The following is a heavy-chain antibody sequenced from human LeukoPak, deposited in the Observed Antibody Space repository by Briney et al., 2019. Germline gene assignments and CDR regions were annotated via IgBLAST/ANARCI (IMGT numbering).Heavy chain of an antibody. V-gene: IGHV1-69*05. J-gene: IGHJ5*02. CDR2: IIPIFGTA. CDR3: ARDRNIVGATTFWFDP. D-gene: IGHD1-26*01. Sequence: ASVKVSCKASGGTFRSYAISWVRQAPGQGLEWMGGIIPIFGTANYAQKFQGRVTITTDESTSTAYMELSSLRSEDTAVYYCARDRNIVGATTFWFDPWGQGTLVTVSS. CDR1: GGTFRSYA.